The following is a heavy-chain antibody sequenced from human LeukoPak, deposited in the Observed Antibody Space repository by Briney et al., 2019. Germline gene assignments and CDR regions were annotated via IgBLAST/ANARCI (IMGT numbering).Heavy chain of an antibody. J-gene: IGHJ4*02. CDR2: INPNSGGT. V-gene: IGHV1-2*02. D-gene: IGHD3-10*01. Sequence: EASVKVSCKASGYTFTGYYMHWVRQAPGQGLEWMGWINPNSGGTNYAQKFQGRVTMTRDTSISTAYMELSRLRSDDTAVYYCATQVRGVIGYYFDYWGQGTLVTVSS. CDR3: ATQVRGVIGYYFDY. CDR1: GYTFTGYY.